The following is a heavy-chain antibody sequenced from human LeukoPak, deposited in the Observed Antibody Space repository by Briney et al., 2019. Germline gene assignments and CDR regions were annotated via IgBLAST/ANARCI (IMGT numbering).Heavy chain of an antibody. V-gene: IGHV4-34*01. J-gene: IGHJ4*02. CDR3: ARGLYQLLWSYYFDY. Sequence: PSETLSLTCAVYGGSSSGYYWSWIRQPAGKGLDWTGEINHSGSTNYNPSLKSRVTISVDTSKNQFSLKLSSVTAADTAVYYCARGLYQLLWSYYFDYWGQGTLVTVSS. CDR1: GGSSSGYY. CDR2: INHSGST. D-gene: IGHD2-2*01.